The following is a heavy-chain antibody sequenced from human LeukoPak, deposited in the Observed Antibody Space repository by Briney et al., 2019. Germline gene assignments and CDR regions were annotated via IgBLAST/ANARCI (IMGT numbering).Heavy chain of an antibody. Sequence: GGSLRLSCAASGFTFSSYAMSWVRQAPGKGLEWVSTISGSGGSTYYADSVKARFTISRDHSKSTLNLQMNSLRADDTAVYYCAKGNTLVRGAIDSWGQGTLVTVSS. CDR3: AKGNTLVRGAIDS. CDR1: GFTFSSYA. V-gene: IGHV3-23*01. CDR2: ISGSGGST. D-gene: IGHD3-10*01. J-gene: IGHJ4*02.